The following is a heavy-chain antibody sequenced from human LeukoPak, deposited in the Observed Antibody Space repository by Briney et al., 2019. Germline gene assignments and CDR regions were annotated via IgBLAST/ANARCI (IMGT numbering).Heavy chain of an antibody. J-gene: IGHJ6*02. CDR1: GFTFRSYG. CDR2: IWCDGSNK. Sequence: PGGSLRLSCAASGFTFRSYGMHWVPQAPGKGLERVAVIWCDGSNKYYADSVKGRFTISRDNSKNTLYLQMNSLRAEDTAVYYCARGYYDSRGYYYLYYGVDVWGQGTTVTVSS. CDR3: ARGYYDSRGYYYLYYGVDV. D-gene: IGHD3-22*01. V-gene: IGHV3-33*01.